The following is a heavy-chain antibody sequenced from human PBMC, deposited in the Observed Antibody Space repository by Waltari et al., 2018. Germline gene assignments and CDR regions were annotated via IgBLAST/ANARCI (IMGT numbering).Heavy chain of an antibody. J-gene: IGHJ5*02. CDR3: ATDYYGSGSSFDP. Sequence: EVQLVQSGAEVKKPGATVKISCKASGYTFTDYYMHWVQQAPGKGLEWMGRFDPEDGEKINAENFQGRVTITADTATDTADMELSSLRSEDTAVYYCATDYYGSGSSFDPWGQGTLVTVSS. D-gene: IGHD3-10*01. CDR1: GYTFTDYY. CDR2: FDPEDGEK. V-gene: IGHV1-69-2*01.